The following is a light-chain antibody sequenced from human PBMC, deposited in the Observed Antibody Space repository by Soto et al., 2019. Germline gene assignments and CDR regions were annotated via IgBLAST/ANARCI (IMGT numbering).Light chain of an antibody. Sequence: QSALTQPASVSGSPGQSITISCTGTSSDVGGYKFVSWYQQHSGKAPKLIIYEVSNRPSGVSNRFSGSKSGNTASLTISGLQPEDEADYYCSSYTSSSTLYVFGTGTKVTVL. J-gene: IGLJ1*01. CDR2: EVS. V-gene: IGLV2-14*01. CDR3: SSYTSSSTLYV. CDR1: SSDVGGYKF.